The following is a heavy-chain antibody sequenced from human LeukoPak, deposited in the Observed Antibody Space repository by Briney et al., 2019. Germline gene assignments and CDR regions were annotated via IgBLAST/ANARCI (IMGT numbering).Heavy chain of an antibody. D-gene: IGHD3-16*02. V-gene: IGHV3-64*01. CDR3: ARAGGVWGSYRYYDY. CDR2: ISSNGGST. Sequence: PGGSLRLSCTASGFTFSGHVVTWVRQAPGKGLEYVSAISSNGGSTYYANSVKGRFTISRDNSKNTLYLQMGSLRAEDMAVYYCARAGGVWGSYRYYDYWGQGTLVTVSS. J-gene: IGHJ4*02. CDR1: GFTFSGHV.